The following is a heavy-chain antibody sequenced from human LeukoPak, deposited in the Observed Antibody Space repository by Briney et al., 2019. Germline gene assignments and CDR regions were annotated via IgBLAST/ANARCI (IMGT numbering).Heavy chain of an antibody. J-gene: IGHJ4*02. Sequence: SETLSLTCIVSGGSISSRSYYWGWIRQPPGKGLEWIGSINYSGTTYYNPSLKTRVTISVDTSKNQFSLKLSSVTAADTAVYFCARLDIVVVPATAFDYWGQGTLVTVSS. CDR2: INYSGTT. D-gene: IGHD2-2*01. CDR1: GGSISSRSYY. CDR3: ARLDIVVVPATAFDY. V-gene: IGHV4-39*07.